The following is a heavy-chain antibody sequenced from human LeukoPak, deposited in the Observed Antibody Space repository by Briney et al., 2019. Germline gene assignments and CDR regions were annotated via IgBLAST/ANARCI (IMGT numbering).Heavy chain of an antibody. J-gene: IGHJ4*02. CDR2: IYHSGST. CDR3: ARVSPGLYSSSTEEVDY. V-gene: IGHV4-30-2*01. D-gene: IGHD6-13*01. Sequence: PSETLSLTCTVSGGSISSGGYYWSWIRQPPGKGLEWIGYIYHSGSTYYNPSLKSRVTISVDRSKNQFSLKLSSVTAADTAVYYCARVSPGLYSSSTEEVDYWGQGTLVTVSS. CDR1: GGSISSGGYY.